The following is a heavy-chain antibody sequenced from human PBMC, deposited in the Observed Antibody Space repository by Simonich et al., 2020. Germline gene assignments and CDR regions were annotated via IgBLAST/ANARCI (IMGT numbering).Heavy chain of an antibody. CDR2: INCNGGST. D-gene: IGHD1-1*01. V-gene: IGHV3-20*01. Sequence: EVQLVESGGGVVRPGGSLRLSCAASGFTFGVCGMSWVRQAQGKGLECVLDINCNGGSTSYADSVKGRFTISRDNAKNSLYLQMNSLRAEDTALYHCARGRNDFDYWGQGTLVTVSS. CDR1: GFTFGVCG. J-gene: IGHJ4*02. CDR3: ARGRNDFDY.